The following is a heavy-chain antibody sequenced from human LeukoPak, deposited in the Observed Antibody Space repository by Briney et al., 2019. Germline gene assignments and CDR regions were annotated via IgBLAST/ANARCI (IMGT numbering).Heavy chain of an antibody. V-gene: IGHV4-34*01. D-gene: IGHD4-11*01. Sequence: PSETLSLTCAVWGGSLSGYYGRGIRQPPGKGREWIGEINHGGSTNYNPSLKSRVTISVDTSKNQFFLKLSSVTAADTAVYYCARGISRYSNSDYWGQGTLVTVSS. CDR1: GGSLSGYY. CDR3: ARGISRYSNSDY. CDR2: INHGGST. J-gene: IGHJ4*02.